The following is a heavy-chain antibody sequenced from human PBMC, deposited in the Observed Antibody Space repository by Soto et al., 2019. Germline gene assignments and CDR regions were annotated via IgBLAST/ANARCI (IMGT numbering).Heavy chain of an antibody. CDR2: IIPMFPTP. Sequence: QVQLVQSGAEVKKPGSSVTVSCKASGGTFGNSAISWVRQAPGQGLEWMGGIIPMFPTPDYAQKFQGRVTITADESTSTAYMELTSLRSEDTAVYYCARDKDRQQLCGNYYYGIDVWGQGTTVTVSS. V-gene: IGHV1-69*12. CDR1: GGTFGNSA. CDR3: ARDKDRQQLCGNYYYGIDV. J-gene: IGHJ6*02. D-gene: IGHD3-16*01.